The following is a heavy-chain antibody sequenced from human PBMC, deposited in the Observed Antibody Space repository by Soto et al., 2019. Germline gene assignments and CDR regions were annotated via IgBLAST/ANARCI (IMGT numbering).Heavy chain of an antibody. CDR1: GYTFSSHA. V-gene: IGHV1-18*01. J-gene: IGHJ3*02. CDR2: ISAYNDNT. Sequence: ASVKVSCKPSGYTFSSHAISWVRQAPVQGPEWMGWISAYNDNTNYVQKLQGRVTMTTDTSTSTAYMELRSLRSDDTAVYYCARGTGGNWAAFDIWGQGTMVTVSS. CDR3: ARGTGGNWAAFDI. D-gene: IGHD2-15*01.